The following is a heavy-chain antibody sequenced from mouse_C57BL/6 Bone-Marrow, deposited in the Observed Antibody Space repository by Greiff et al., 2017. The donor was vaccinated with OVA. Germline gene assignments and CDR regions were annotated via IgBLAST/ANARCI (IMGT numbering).Heavy chain of an antibody. J-gene: IGHJ2*01. CDR2: IYPGDGDT. CDR3: ASGYDYLYFDY. CDR1: GYAFSSSW. V-gene: IGHV1-82*01. D-gene: IGHD2-4*01. Sequence: QVQLQQSGPELVKPGASVKISCKASGYAFSSSWMNWVKQRPGKGLEWIGRIYPGDGDTNYNGKFKGKATLTADKSSSTAYMQLSSLTSEDSAVYFCASGYDYLYFDYWGKGTTLTVSS.